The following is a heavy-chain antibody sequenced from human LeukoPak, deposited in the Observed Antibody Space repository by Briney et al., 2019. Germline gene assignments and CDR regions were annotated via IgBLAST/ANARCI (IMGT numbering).Heavy chain of an antibody. Sequence: GGSLRLSCAASGFTFSSYGMNWVRQAPGKGLEWVAVISYDGSNKYYADSVKGRFTISRDNSKNTLYLQMNSLRAEDTAVYYCARDGRITMVRGVIDYRGQGTLVTVSS. CDR3: ARDGRITMVRGVIDY. D-gene: IGHD3-10*01. CDR1: GFTFSSYG. V-gene: IGHV3-30*03. J-gene: IGHJ4*02. CDR2: ISYDGSNK.